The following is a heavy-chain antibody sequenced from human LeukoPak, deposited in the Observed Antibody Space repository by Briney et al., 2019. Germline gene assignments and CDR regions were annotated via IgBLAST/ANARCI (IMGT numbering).Heavy chain of an antibody. Sequence: SETLSLTCTVSGGSISSSSYYWGWIRQPPGKGLEWIGEINHSGSTNYNPSLKSRVTISVDTSKNQFSLKLSSVTAADTAVYYCARGYYDSSGWYYFDYWGQGTLVTVSS. D-gene: IGHD3-22*01. J-gene: IGHJ4*02. V-gene: IGHV4-39*07. CDR2: INHSGST. CDR1: GGSISSSSYY. CDR3: ARGYYDSSGWYYFDY.